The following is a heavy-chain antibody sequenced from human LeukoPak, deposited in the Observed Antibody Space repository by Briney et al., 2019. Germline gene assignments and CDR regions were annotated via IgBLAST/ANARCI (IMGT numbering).Heavy chain of an antibody. D-gene: IGHD6-13*01. CDR1: GYTFTGYY. J-gene: IGHJ4*02. CDR3: GSFDEQQLWPRKDYFDY. Sequence: ASVTLSCNASGYTFTGYYMHWVRQPPGPGHEWMGWINLNSGGTNYAKKSQSRVTMTRDTSISTAYMEMSRLRSDDKAAYYCGSFDEQQLWPRKDYFDYWGQGTLVTGSS. CDR2: INLNSGGT. V-gene: IGHV1-2*02.